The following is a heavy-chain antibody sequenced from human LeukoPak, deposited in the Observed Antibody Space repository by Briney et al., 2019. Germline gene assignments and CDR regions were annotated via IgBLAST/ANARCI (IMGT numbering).Heavy chain of an antibody. J-gene: IGHJ4*02. CDR2: ISYDGSNK. CDR3: AKPYGAYCGGDCHRGSYFDS. V-gene: IGHV3-30*18. Sequence: GGSLRLSCAASGFTFRSYGMHWVRQAPGKGLEWVAVISYDGSNKYYADSVKGRFTISRDNSKNTLYLQMNILRAEDTALYYCAKPYGAYCGGDCHRGSYFDSWGQGTPVTVSS. CDR1: GFTFRSYG. D-gene: IGHD2-21*02.